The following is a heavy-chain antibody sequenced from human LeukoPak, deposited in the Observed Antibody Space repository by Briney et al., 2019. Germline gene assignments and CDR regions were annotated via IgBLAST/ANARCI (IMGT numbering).Heavy chain of an antibody. V-gene: IGHV3-23*01. Sequence: GGSLRLSCAASGFTFSSYSMNWVRQAPGKGLEWLSGILQSGDTTYYADSVKGRFTISRDNSKNTLYLQMNSLRVEDTATYYCAKDAIRGDGYWEFDSWGQGTLVTVSS. J-gene: IGHJ4*02. CDR2: ILQSGDTT. D-gene: IGHD2-21*02. CDR1: GFTFSSYS. CDR3: AKDAIRGDGYWEFDS.